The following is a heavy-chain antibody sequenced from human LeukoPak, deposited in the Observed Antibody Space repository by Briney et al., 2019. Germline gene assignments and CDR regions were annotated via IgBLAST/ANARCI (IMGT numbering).Heavy chain of an antibody. Sequence: PGGPLRLSCAASGFTFSSYDMHWVRQAPGRGLEWVSAIGIAGDTYYPDSVKGRFTISRENAKNSMYLQMNSLKDGDTAVYYCIRGGIQVSGIDAFDIWGQGTMVTVSS. D-gene: IGHD5/OR15-5a*01. CDR2: IGIAGDT. CDR1: GFTFSSYD. J-gene: IGHJ3*02. CDR3: IRGGIQVSGIDAFDI. V-gene: IGHV3-13*01.